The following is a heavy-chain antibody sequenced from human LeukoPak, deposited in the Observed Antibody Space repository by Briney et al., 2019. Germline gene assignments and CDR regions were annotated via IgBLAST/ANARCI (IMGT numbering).Heavy chain of an antibody. V-gene: IGHV3-20*04. CDR1: GFTFSSYS. CDR3: ASGGIYYGAAFDF. D-gene: IGHD1-26*01. CDR2: INWNGGST. J-gene: IGHJ4*02. Sequence: PGGSLRLSCAASGFTFSSYSMNWVRQAPGKGLEWVSGINWNGGSTGYAASVKGRFTISRDNAKNSLYLQMNSLRAEDTALYYCASGGIYYGAAFDFWGQGTLVTVSS.